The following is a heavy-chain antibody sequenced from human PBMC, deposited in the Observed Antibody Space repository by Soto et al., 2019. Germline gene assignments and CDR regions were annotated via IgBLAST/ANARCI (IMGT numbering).Heavy chain of an antibody. Sequence: EVQLLESGGGLVQPGVSLRLSCTATGFSYSNYAVTWVRQAPGKGLEWVSSIGSDTSYIYYADSVKGRFTISRDKSKNTVFLQMNSLRADDTAVYHCAKDPNGDYVGAFDSLGQGALVTVSS. D-gene: IGHD4-17*01. J-gene: IGHJ4*02. CDR2: IGSDTSYI. CDR1: GFSYSNYA. V-gene: IGHV3-23*03. CDR3: AKDPNGDYVGAFDS.